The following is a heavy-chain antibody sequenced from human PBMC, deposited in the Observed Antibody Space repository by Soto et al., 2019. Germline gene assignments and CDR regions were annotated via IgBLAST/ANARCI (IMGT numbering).Heavy chain of an antibody. CDR2: ISYDGSNK. Sequence: GGSLRLSCAASGFTFSSYGMHWVRQAPGKGLEWVAVISYDGSNKYYADSVKGRFTISRDNSKNTLYLQMNSLRAEDTAVYYCATHSSWYYYNLGTLAFDYWGQGTLVTVSS. J-gene: IGHJ4*02. CDR1: GFTFSSYG. CDR3: ATHSSWYYYNLGTLAFDY. D-gene: IGHD6-13*01. V-gene: IGHV3-30*03.